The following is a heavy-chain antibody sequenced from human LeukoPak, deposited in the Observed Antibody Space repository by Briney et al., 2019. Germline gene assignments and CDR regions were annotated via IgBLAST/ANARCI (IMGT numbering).Heavy chain of an antibody. D-gene: IGHD5-18*01. CDR3: AKDIAQGYTYGTIEQDY. Sequence: QPGGSLRLSCAASGIAFTSFDMSWVRQAPGRGLEWVAVITETGDRAYYADSVRGRFTISRDNSNETLYLQMNSLRAEDTAVYYCAKDIAQGYTYGTIEQDYWGQGTLVTVSS. V-gene: IGHV3-23*01. CDR1: GIAFTSFD. J-gene: IGHJ4*02. CDR2: ITETGDRA.